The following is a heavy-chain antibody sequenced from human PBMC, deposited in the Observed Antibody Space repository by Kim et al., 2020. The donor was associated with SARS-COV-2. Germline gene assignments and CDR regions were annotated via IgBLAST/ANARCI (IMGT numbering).Heavy chain of an antibody. Sequence: GGSLRLSCAASGFTFGAYSMHWVRQAPRKGLEWVSGISWNGGDIAYGDSVKGRFTISRDNAKNSLYLQMNSLRAEDTALYYCAKSPGWVQAFDIWGQGTMATVSS. J-gene: IGHJ3*02. CDR2: ISWNGGDI. CDR1: GFTFGAYS. V-gene: IGHV3-9*01. CDR3: AKSPGWVQAFDI. D-gene: IGHD3-16*01.